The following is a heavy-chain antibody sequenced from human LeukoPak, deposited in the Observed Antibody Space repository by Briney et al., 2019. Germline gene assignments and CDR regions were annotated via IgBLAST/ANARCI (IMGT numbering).Heavy chain of an antibody. D-gene: IGHD3-22*01. CDR3: ARAIGNTYYYDSSGYPDAFDI. Sequence: RPSETLSLTCTVSGGSISSYYWSWIRQPPGKGLEWIGYIYYSGSTNYNPSLKSRVTISVDTSKNQFSLKLSSVTAADTAVYYCARAIGNTYYYDSSGYPDAFDIWGQGTMVTVSS. J-gene: IGHJ3*02. CDR1: GGSISSYY. V-gene: IGHV4-59*01. CDR2: IYYSGST.